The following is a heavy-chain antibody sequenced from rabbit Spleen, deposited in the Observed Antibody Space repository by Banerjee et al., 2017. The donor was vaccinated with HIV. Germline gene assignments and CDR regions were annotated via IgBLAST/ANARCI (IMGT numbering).Heavy chain of an antibody. CDR1: GFTLSSYW. V-gene: IGHV1S45*01. CDR3: ARNFDL. CDR2: IVAGDGNT. Sequence: QEQLVESGGGLVKPGASLTLTCTASGFTLSSYWICWVRQAPGKGLEWIACIVAGDGNTHYASWAKGRFTISKTSSTTVTLQMTSLTAADTATYFCARNFDLWGPGTLVTVS. J-gene: IGHJ4*01.